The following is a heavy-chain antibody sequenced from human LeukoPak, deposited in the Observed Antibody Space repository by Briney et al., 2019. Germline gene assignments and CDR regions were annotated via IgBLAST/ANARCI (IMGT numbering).Heavy chain of an antibody. CDR1: GFTFSSYW. CDR2: INDDGSGT. CDR3: ARESYDSGSYLVDI. D-gene: IGHD3-10*01. J-gene: IGHJ3*02. V-gene: IGHV3-74*01. Sequence: PGGSLRLSCAASGFTFSSYWMHWVRQAPGKGLVWVSRINDDGSGTGSADSVKGRFTISRDNAKNTLHLQMNSLRAEDTAVYYCARESYDSGSYLVDIWGQGTMVTVSS.